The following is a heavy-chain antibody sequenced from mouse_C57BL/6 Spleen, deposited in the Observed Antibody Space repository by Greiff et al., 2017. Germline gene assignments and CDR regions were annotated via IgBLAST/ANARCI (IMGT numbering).Heavy chain of an antibody. CDR2: ILPGSSST. Sequence: QVQLQQSGPELVKPGASVKISCKASGYSFTDYNMNWVKQRPGHGLEWIGEILPGSSSTNYNEKFKGKATFTVDTSSNTAYMQLSSLTTEDSAIYYCALLRRFAYWGQGTLVTVSA. V-gene: IGHV1-9*01. D-gene: IGHD1-1*01. J-gene: IGHJ3*01. CDR1: GYSFTDYN. CDR3: ALLRRFAY.